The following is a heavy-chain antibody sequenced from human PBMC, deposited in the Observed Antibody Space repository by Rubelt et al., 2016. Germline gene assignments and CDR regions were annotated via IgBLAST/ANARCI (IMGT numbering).Heavy chain of an antibody. V-gene: IGHV1-2*02. CDR1: GYTFTNYG. D-gene: IGHD3-10*01. CDR2: ISPNTGGT. CDR3: ARGISGSSYYMDVLDV. Sequence: QVQLVQSGAEVKKPGASVKVSCKASGYTFTNYGISWVRQAPGQGHEWLGWISPNTGGTHLAPKFSDRLTMTRETSIKTVYLELGRLTYDDTAVYYCARGISGSSYYMDVLDVWGKGTTVIVSS. J-gene: IGHJ6*04.